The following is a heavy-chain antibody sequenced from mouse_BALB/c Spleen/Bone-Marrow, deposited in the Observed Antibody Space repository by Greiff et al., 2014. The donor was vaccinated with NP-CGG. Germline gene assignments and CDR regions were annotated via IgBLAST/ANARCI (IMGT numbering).Heavy chain of an antibody. Sequence: QVQLKESGAELVRPGSSVKISCKASGYAFSSYWMNWVEQRPGQGLEWIGQIYPGDGDTNYNGKSKGKATLTADKSSSTAYMQLSSLTSEDSAVYFCAREDGSSPFAYWGQGTLVTVSA. CDR1: GYAFSSYW. CDR2: IYPGDGDT. V-gene: IGHV1-80*01. CDR3: AREDGSSPFAY. D-gene: IGHD1-1*01. J-gene: IGHJ3*01.